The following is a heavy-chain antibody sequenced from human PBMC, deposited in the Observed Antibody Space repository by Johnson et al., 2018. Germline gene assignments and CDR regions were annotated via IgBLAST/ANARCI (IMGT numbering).Heavy chain of an antibody. CDR3: ARAAAGAYYYDYGLDV. V-gene: IGHV1-24*01. Sequence: VQLVESGAEVKKPGASVKVSCKVSGYTLTELSMHWVRQAPGKGLEWMGGFDPADGETIYAQKFQGRVTMTEDTSTDPAYMELSRLRAEDTAVCYCARAAAGAYYYDYGLDVWGQGTTVTVSP. J-gene: IGHJ6*01. D-gene: IGHD6-13*01. CDR2: FDPADGET. CDR1: GYTLTELS.